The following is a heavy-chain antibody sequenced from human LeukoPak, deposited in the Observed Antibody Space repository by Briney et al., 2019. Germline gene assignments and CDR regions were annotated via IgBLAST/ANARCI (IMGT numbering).Heavy chain of an antibody. Sequence: PGGSLRLSCAASGFTFSHFWVNWVRQAPGKGLEWVANIKQDGSEKYYVDSVKGRFTISRDNAKNSLFLQMNSLRAEDTAVYYCAGYTRWGQGTLVTVSS. V-gene: IGHV3-7*05. CDR3: AGYTR. J-gene: IGHJ4*02. D-gene: IGHD2-2*02. CDR2: IKQDGSEK. CDR1: GFTFSHFW.